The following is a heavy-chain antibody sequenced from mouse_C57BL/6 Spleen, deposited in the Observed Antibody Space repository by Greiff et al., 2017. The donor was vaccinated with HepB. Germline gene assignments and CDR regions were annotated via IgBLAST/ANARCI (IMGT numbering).Heavy chain of an antibody. J-gene: IGHJ2*01. V-gene: IGHV1-39*01. CDR1: GYSFTDYN. CDR2: INPNYGTT. Sequence: EVQLQHSGPELVKPGASVKISCKASGYSFTDYNMNWVKQSNGKSLEWIGVINPNYGTTSYNQKFKGKATLTVDQSSSTAYMQLNSLTSEDSAVYYCARSHYYGSSYYFDYWGQGTTLTVSS. D-gene: IGHD1-1*01. CDR3: ARSHYYGSSYYFDY.